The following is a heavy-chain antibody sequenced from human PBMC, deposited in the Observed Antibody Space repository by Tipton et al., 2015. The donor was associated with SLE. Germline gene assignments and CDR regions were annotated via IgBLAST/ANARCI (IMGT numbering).Heavy chain of an antibody. CDR2: VYYTGNT. V-gene: IGHV4-39*07. Sequence: GLVKPSETLSVTCSVSDASITSYCWSWIRQPPGKGLEWVGTVYYTGNTFYNPSLKSRVTILVDTSKNQFSLKLSSVTAADTAVYYCARDEYRYDTTGYHLLGHFDFWGQGTLVTVSS. J-gene: IGHJ4*02. CDR1: DASITSYC. D-gene: IGHD3-22*01. CDR3: ARDEYRYDTTGYHLLGHFDF.